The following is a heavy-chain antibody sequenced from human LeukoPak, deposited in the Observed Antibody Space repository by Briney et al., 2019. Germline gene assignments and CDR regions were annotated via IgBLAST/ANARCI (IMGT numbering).Heavy chain of an antibody. CDR1: GFPFSDYA. Sequence: GGSLRLSCEASGFPFSDYAMTWVRQAPGKGLEWVSSIKGSGGGSSYADSVKGRFTMTRDNSKSTLYLQMNSLRAGDTAVYFCGRDPNGDYVGAFEFWGQGTLVSVSS. CDR2: IKGSGGGS. D-gene: IGHD4-17*01. J-gene: IGHJ3*01. V-gene: IGHV3-23*01. CDR3: GRDPNGDYVGAFEF.